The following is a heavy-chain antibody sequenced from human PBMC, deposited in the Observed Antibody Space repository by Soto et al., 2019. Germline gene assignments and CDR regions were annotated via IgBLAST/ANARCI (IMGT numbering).Heavy chain of an antibody. Sequence: PGGSLRLSCAASGFTFSSYSMNWVRQAPGKGLEWVSSISSSSSYIYYADSVKGRFTISRDNAKNSLYLQMNSLRAEDTAVYYCARDQARCSGGSCYNDYWGQGTLVTVSS. CDR1: GFTFSSYS. J-gene: IGHJ4*02. CDR2: ISSSSSYI. CDR3: ARDQARCSGGSCYNDY. V-gene: IGHV3-21*01. D-gene: IGHD2-15*01.